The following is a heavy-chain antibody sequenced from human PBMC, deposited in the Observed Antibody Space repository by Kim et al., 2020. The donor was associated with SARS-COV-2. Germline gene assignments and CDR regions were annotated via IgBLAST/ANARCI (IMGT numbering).Heavy chain of an antibody. CDR3: ARDPIYYDSSGYYYDGMDV. CDR2: IYSGGST. D-gene: IGHD3-22*01. J-gene: IGHJ6*02. Sequence: GGSLRLSCAASGFTVSSNYMSWVRQAPGKGLEWVSVIYSGGSTYYADSVKGRFTISRDNSKNTLYLQMNSLRAEDTAVYYCARDPIYYDSSGYYYDGMDVWGQGTTVTVSS. V-gene: IGHV3-53*01. CDR1: GFTVSSNY.